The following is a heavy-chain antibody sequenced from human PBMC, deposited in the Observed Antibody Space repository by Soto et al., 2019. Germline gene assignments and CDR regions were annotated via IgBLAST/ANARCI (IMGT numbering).Heavy chain of an antibody. CDR3: ARIWDASSVGYCSGGTCHGQDV. D-gene: IGHD2-15*01. Sequence: ASVKVSCKAFGYTFTSYGISWVRRAPGQGLEWMGWISTYNGNTNYALKFQGRVTMTKDTSTSTGYMEMRSLRSDDTAVYYCARIWDASSVGYCSGGTCHGQDVWGQGTTVTVSS. V-gene: IGHV1-18*01. CDR1: GYTFTSYG. CDR2: ISTYNGNT. J-gene: IGHJ6*02.